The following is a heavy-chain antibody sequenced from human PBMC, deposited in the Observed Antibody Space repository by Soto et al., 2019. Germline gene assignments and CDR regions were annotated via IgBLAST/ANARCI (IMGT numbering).Heavy chain of an antibody. V-gene: IGHV3-33*01. CDR2: TWYDGSEN. CDR3: ATGFYSSSIDH. Sequence: QVQLVESGGGVVQPGTSLRLSCAASGFTFATYGMRWVRQPPGKGLQWVAVTWYDGSENFYGDSVKGRFTISRDSSKNSLNLQMDSLPSEDTAVYYCATGFYSSSIDHWGQGTLVTVTS. J-gene: IGHJ4*02. D-gene: IGHD3-22*01. CDR1: GFTFATYG.